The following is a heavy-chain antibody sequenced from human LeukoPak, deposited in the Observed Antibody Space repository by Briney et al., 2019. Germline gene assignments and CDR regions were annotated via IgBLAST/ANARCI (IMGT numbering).Heavy chain of an antibody. CDR2: ISGSGGST. V-gene: IGHV3-23*01. Sequence: GGSLRLSCAASGFTFSSYAMSWVRQAPGKGLEWVSAISGSGGSTYYADSVKGRFTISRDNSKNTLYLQMNSLRAEDTAVYYCARGDYDYVWGSYRSPYYFDYWGQGTLVTVYS. CDR3: ARGDYDYVWGSYRSPYYFDY. J-gene: IGHJ4*02. CDR1: GFTFSSYA. D-gene: IGHD3-16*02.